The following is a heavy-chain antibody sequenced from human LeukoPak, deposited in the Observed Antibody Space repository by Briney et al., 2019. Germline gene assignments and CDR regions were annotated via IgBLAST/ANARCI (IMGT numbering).Heavy chain of an antibody. J-gene: IGHJ4*02. CDR1: GYTFTSYG. CDR2: ISAYNGNT. V-gene: IGHV1-18*01. CDR3: ARDRGYDYVWGSYRRIFDY. Sequence: ASVKVSCKASGYTFTSYGISWVRQAPGQGLEWMGWISAYNGNTNYAQKLQGRVTMTTDTSTSTAYMELRSLRSDDTAVYYCARDRGYDYVWGSYRRIFDYWGQGTLVTVSS. D-gene: IGHD3-16*02.